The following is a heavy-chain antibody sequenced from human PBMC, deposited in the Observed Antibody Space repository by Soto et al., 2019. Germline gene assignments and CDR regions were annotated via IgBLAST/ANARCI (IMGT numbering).Heavy chain of an antibody. V-gene: IGHV4-61*01. CDR1: GGSVRSGNYY. J-gene: IGHJ4*02. D-gene: IGHD6-13*01. CDR2: IYYSGST. Sequence: QVQLQESGPGLVKPSETLSLSCTVSGGSVRSGNYYWSWIRQPPGTGLEGIGHIYYSGSTNYNPSSKSRVSVSVGTTRNQGSLKLRCVTAADTAVYYCGGEGQQRARYGGDFDYWGQGTLVTVSS. CDR3: GGEGQQRARYGGDFDY.